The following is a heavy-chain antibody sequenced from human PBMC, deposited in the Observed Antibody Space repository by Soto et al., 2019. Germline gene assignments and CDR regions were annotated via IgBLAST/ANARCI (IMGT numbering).Heavy chain of an antibody. CDR1: GGCSCRGAPY. CDR3: GRLVGNSWMAY. Sequence: CRVGGGCSCRGAPYWCRIRQPPGKGLEWIGYIYYTGPTYYNPSLKSRGTINPYTSQNQFSLHLPSVTPEDTALYYCGRLVGNSWMAYWGQGTLVTV. J-gene: IGHJ4*02. V-gene: IGHV4-30-4*01. CDR2: IYYTGPT. D-gene: IGHD6-13*01.